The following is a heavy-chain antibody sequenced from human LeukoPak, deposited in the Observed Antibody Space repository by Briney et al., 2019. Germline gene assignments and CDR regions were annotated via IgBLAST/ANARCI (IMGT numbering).Heavy chain of an antibody. J-gene: IGHJ3*02. CDR3: ARDRPDDAFDI. Sequence: PGGSLRLSCAVSGFTFSSYWMSWVRQAPGKGLEWVSSISSSSSYIYYADSVKGRFTISRDNAKNSLYLQMNSLRAEDTAVYYCARDRPDDAFDIWGQGTMVTVSS. CDR2: ISSSSSYI. CDR1: GFTFSSYW. V-gene: IGHV3-21*01.